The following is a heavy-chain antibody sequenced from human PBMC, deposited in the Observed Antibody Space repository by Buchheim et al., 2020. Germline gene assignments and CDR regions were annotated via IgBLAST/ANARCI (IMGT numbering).Heavy chain of an antibody. CDR3: ARDTSNSEYYYYYYMDV. J-gene: IGHJ6*03. CDR2: IYSGGYT. Sequence: EVQLVESGGGLVQPGGSLRLSCVASGFTVSNNYMSWVRQAPGKGLEWVSIIYSGGYTLYADSVKGRFTISRDNAKNSLYLQMNSLRAEDTAVYYCARDTSNSEYYYYYYMDVWGKGTT. CDR1: GFTVSNNY. V-gene: IGHV3-66*01. D-gene: IGHD4-11*01.